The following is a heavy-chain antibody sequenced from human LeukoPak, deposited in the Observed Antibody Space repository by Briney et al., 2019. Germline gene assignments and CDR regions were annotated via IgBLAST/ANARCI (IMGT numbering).Heavy chain of an antibody. V-gene: IGHV3-23*01. J-gene: IGHJ4*02. CDR2: ISGSGGTT. Sequence: GGSLRLSCAASGFTFSNYAMTWVRQAPGKGLEWVSVISGSGGTTYYADSVKGRFTISRDNSKNTLYLQMNSLRAEDTAVYYCASLEVLLWFGELQYFDYWGQGTLVTVSS. CDR1: GFTFSNYA. CDR3: ASLEVLLWFGELQYFDY. D-gene: IGHD3-10*01.